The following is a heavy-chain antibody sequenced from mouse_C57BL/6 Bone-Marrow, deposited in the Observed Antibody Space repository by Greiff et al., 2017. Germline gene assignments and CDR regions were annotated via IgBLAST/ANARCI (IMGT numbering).Heavy chain of an antibody. Sequence: QVQLQQSGAELVKPGASVKMSCKASGYTFTSYWITWVKQRPGQGLEWIGDIYPGSGSTNYTETFKSKATLTVDTSSSTAYMQLSSLTSEDSAVYYCARCYGSTWFAYWGQGTLVTVSA. J-gene: IGHJ3*01. CDR3: ARCYGSTWFAY. D-gene: IGHD1-1*01. CDR1: GYTFTSYW. CDR2: IYPGSGST. V-gene: IGHV1-55*01.